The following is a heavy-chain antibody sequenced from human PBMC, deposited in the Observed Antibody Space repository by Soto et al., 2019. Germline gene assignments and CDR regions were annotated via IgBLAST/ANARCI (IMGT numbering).Heavy chain of an antibody. CDR2: IIPIFGTA. Sequence: GASVKVSCKASGGTFSSYAISWVRQAPGQGLEWMGGIIPIFGTANYAQKFQGRVTITADESTSTAYMELSSLRSEDTAVYYCARDSLTGPRVICFDYWGQGTLVTVSS. CDR3: ARDSLTGPRVICFDY. D-gene: IGHD1-20*01. J-gene: IGHJ4*02. V-gene: IGHV1-69*13. CDR1: GGTFSSYA.